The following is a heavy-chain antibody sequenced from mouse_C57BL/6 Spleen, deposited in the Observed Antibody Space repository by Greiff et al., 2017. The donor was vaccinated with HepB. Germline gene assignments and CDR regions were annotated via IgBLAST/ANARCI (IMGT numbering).Heavy chain of an antibody. CDR3: VGEGPTVVAPFDY. CDR2: IRSKSNNYAT. V-gene: IGHV10-1*01. Sequence: GGGLVQPKGSLTLSCAASGFSFNTYAMNWVRQAPGKGLEWVARIRSKSNNYATYYADSVKDRFTISRDDSESMLYLQMNNLKTEDTAMYCCVGEGPTVVAPFDYWGQGTTLTVSS. CDR1: GFSFNTYA. D-gene: IGHD1-1*01. J-gene: IGHJ2*01.